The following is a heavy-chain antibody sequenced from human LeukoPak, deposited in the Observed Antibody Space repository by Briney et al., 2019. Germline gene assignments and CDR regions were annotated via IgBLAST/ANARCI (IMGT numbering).Heavy chain of an antibody. V-gene: IGHV3-23*01. D-gene: IGHD2-15*01. J-gene: IGHJ4*02. CDR2: TVGSRPDT. CDR1: GFTFTSYA. CDR3: TKAPVISCSGAFCYPFDF. Sequence: GGSLRLSCAASGFTFTSYAMSWVRQTPGKGLEWVSATVGSRPDTYHADSVKGRFTASRDNSRNTLYLQMNSLRVEDTAVYYCTKAPVISCSGAFCYPFDFWGQGTLVTVSS.